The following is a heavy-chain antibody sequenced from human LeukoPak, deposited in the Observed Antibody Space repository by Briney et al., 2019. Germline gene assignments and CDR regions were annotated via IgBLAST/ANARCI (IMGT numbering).Heavy chain of an antibody. D-gene: IGHD5-18*01. V-gene: IGHV3-23*01. J-gene: IGHJ4*02. CDR3: AKGLTAMVPFDY. CDR1: GFTFSSYG. Sequence: PGGSLRLSCAASGFTFSSYGMHWVRQAPGKGLEWVSAISGSGGSTYYADSVKGRFTISRDNSKNTLYLQMNSLRAEDTAVYYCAKGLTAMVPFDYWGQGTLVTVSS. CDR2: ISGSGGST.